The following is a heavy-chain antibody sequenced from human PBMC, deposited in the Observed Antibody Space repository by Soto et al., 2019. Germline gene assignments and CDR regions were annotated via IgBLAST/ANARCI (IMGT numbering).Heavy chain of an antibody. CDR3: ARAAVKLGATLFDS. Sequence: SETLSLTCAVSGGSLRGHCWRWIRQSPEKGLEWIGEINHSGFTNYNPTLKSRVTRSRDASKNQFSLRLSSMTAADSAVYFCARAAVKLGATLFDSGGQGTLVTVSS. CDR2: INHSGFT. J-gene: IGHJ4*02. V-gene: IGHV4-34*01. CDR1: GGSLRGHC. D-gene: IGHD1-26*01.